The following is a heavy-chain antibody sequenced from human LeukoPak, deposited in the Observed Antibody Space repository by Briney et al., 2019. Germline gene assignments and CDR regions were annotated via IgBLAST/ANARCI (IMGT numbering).Heavy chain of an antibody. D-gene: IGHD3-10*01. Sequence: ASVKVSCKASGYTFTRYGISWVRQAPGQGLEWMGWISAYNGNTNYAQRLQGRVTMTTDTSTSTAYMELRSLRSDDTAVYYCARDRGPLYYYGSGSYFDYWGQGTLVTASS. V-gene: IGHV1-18*01. J-gene: IGHJ4*02. CDR2: ISAYNGNT. CDR1: GYTFTRYG. CDR3: ARDRGPLYYYGSGSYFDY.